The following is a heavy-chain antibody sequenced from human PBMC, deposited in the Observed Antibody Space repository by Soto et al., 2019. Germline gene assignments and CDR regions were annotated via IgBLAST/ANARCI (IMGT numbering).Heavy chain of an antibody. J-gene: IGHJ3*02. V-gene: IGHV3-11*03. Sequence: GGSLRLSCAASGFTFSDYYMSWIRQAPGKGLEWVSYISSSSSYTNYADSVKGRFTFSRDNSKNTLYLQMNSLRAEDTAVYYCAKTANGWFSAFDIWGQGTMVTVSS. CDR1: GFTFSDYY. D-gene: IGHD6-19*01. CDR3: AKTANGWFSAFDI. CDR2: ISSSSSYT.